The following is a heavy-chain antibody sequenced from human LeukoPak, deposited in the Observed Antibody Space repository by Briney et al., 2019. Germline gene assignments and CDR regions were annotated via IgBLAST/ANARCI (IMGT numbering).Heavy chain of an antibody. CDR1: GGSSSGYY. CDR3: ARGAVPAAAIAY. D-gene: IGHD2-2*01. CDR2: INHSGST. V-gene: IGHV4-34*01. J-gene: IGHJ4*02. Sequence: SETLSLTCAVYGGSSSGYYWSWIRQPPGKGLEWIGEINHSGSTNYNPSLKSRVTISVDTSKNQFSLKLSSVTAADTAVYYCARGAVPAAAIAYWGQGTLVTVSS.